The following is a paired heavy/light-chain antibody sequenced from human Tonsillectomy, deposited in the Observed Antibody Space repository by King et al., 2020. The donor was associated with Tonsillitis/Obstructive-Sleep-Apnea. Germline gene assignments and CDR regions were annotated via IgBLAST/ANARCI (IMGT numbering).Heavy chain of an antibody. Sequence: EMQLVDSGGGLVEPGGSLRLSCEASGFTLSSYEMNWVRQAPGKGLEWLSYISPSGTIIYYADSVKGRFTISRDNAKNSLYMQMNSLRAEDTAVYYCAREVGWLRNFDYWGQGTLVTVSS. CDR2: ISPSGTII. CDR1: GFTLSSYE. V-gene: IGHV3-48*03. D-gene: IGHD5-12*01. CDR3: AREVGWLRNFDY. J-gene: IGHJ4*02.
Light chain of an antibody. CDR3: CSYAGSYTFLYV. Sequence: QSALTQPRSVSGSPGQSVTISCTGTSSDVDDYNYVSWYQQHPGKAPKLMIYDVSKRPSGVPDRFSGSKSGNTASLTISGLQAEDEADYYCCSYAGSYTFLYVFGTGTKVTVL. V-gene: IGLV2-11*01. CDR2: DVS. J-gene: IGLJ1*01. CDR1: SSDVDDYNY.